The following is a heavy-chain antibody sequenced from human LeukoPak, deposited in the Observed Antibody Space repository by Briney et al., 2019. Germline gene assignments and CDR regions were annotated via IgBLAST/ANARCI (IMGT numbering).Heavy chain of an antibody. V-gene: IGHV3-73*01. D-gene: IGHD3-10*01. CDR3: TRWGSSGGGLI. CDR1: GFTFSGSA. CDR2: IRSKANSYAT. Sequence: PGGSLSLSCAASGFTFSGSALHWVRQASGKGLEWVGRIRSKANSYATAYAASVKGRFTISRDDSKNTAYLQMNSLKTEDTAVYYGTRWGSSGGGLIWGQGTMVTVSS. J-gene: IGHJ3*02.